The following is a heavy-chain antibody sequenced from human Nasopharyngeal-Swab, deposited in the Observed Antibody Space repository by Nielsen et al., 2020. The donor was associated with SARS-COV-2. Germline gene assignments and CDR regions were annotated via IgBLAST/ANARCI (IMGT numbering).Heavy chain of an antibody. J-gene: IGHJ4*02. V-gene: IGHV3-30*03. CDR2: ISYDGTNK. D-gene: IGHD3-10*01. CDR3: ARDGPQYYYGSPGLDY. Sequence: VRQAPGKGLDWVAVISYDGTNKFYADSVKGRFTISRDNSKNTLYLQMNSLGTEDTAVYYCARDGPQYYYGSPGLDYWGQGTLVTVSS.